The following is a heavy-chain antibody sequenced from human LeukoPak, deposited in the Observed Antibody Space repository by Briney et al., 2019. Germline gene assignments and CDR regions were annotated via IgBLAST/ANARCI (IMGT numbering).Heavy chain of an antibody. CDR3: ARGITYSVAAAGTFDY. D-gene: IGHD6-13*01. Sequence: GGSLRLSCAASGFTFSTYWMSWVRQAPGKGLEWVANIKRDGSEEYYVDSVKGRFTISRDNAKNTLYLQMNSLRAEDTAVYYCARGITYSVAAAGTFDYWGQGTLVTVSS. CDR1: GFTFSTYW. J-gene: IGHJ4*02. V-gene: IGHV3-7*03. CDR2: IKRDGSEE.